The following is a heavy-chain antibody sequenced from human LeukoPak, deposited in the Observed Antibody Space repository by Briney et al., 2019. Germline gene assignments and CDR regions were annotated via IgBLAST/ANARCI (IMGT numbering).Heavy chain of an antibody. Sequence: GGSLRLSCAASGFTFSSYSMNWVRQAPGKGLEWVSSISSSSSYIYYADSVKGRFTISRDNAKNSLYLQMSSLRAEDTAVYYCARNTAMVADGLGYWGQGTLVTVSS. CDR3: ARNTAMVADGLGY. V-gene: IGHV3-21*01. J-gene: IGHJ4*02. D-gene: IGHD5-18*01. CDR1: GFTFSSYS. CDR2: ISSSSSYI.